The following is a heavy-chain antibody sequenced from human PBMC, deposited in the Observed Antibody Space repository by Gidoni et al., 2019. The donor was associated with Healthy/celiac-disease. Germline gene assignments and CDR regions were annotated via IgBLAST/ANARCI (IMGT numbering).Heavy chain of an antibody. D-gene: IGHD3-16*02. CDR1: GFTFSSYD. Sequence: EVQLVESGGGLVQPGGSLRLSFAASGFTFSSYDMHWVRQATGKGLEWVSAIGTAGDTYYPGSVKGRFTISRENAKNSLYLQMNSLRAGDTAVYYCARGVYVWGSYREDYYMDVWGKGTTVTVSS. CDR3: ARGVYVWGSYREDYYMDV. CDR2: IGTAGDT. J-gene: IGHJ6*03. V-gene: IGHV3-13*04.